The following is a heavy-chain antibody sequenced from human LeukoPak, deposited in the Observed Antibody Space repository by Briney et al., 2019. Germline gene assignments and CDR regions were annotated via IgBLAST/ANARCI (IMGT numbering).Heavy chain of an antibody. V-gene: IGHV3-7*01. CDR3: ARVMGRYCSSTSCYVDY. D-gene: IGHD2-2*01. Sequence: GGSLRLSCAASGFRFNTYWMSWVRQAPGKGLEWVANIKQDGNEKYYADSVKGRFTISRDNSKNTLYLQMNSLRAEDTAVYYCARVMGRYCSSTSCYVDYWGQGTLVTVSS. CDR2: IKQDGNEK. J-gene: IGHJ4*02. CDR1: GFRFNTYW.